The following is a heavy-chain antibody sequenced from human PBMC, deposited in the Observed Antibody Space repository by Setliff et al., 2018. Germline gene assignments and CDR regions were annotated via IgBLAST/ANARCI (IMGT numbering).Heavy chain of an antibody. D-gene: IGHD6-13*01. CDR3: ARDRRYDSSLDYYYYGMDV. Sequence: SETLSLTCTVSGYSISSGYYWGWIRQPPGKGLEWIGSIYHSGSTYYSPSLKSRITISVDTSKNQFSLKLTSVTAADTAVYYCARDRRYDSSLDYYYYGMDVWGQGTTVTVSS. CDR1: GYSISSGYY. J-gene: IGHJ6*02. V-gene: IGHV4-38-2*02. CDR2: IYHSGST.